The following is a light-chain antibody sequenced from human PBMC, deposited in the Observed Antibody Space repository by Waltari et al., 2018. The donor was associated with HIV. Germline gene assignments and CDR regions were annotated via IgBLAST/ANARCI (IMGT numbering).Light chain of an antibody. CDR3: CSYTTTGASV. V-gene: IGLV2-23*02. CDR1: SSDVGSYDI. Sequence: QSALTQPASVSGSPGQSITISCIGTSSDVGSYDIVSWYQQHPGKAPKGIIYEVRKRPSGVSNLFSGSKSGNTASLTISGLQAEDEADYYCCSYTTTGASVFGGGTKLTVL. CDR2: EVR. J-gene: IGLJ3*02.